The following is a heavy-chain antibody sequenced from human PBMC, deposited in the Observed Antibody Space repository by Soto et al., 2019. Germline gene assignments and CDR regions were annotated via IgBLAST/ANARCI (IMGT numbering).Heavy chain of an antibody. D-gene: IGHD4-4*01. CDR3: AVGGNYLSMDV. Sequence: QVQLVQSGAEVKKPGASVKVSCKASGYTFTSYYMHXVRLAPGQGLEWMGIINPDGGGTSYAQQFQGRVIMTRDTSTSTVYMEMSSLRSEDTAVYYCAVGGNYLSMDVWGQGTTVTVSS. CDR2: INPDGGGT. V-gene: IGHV1-46*01. J-gene: IGHJ6*02. CDR1: GYTFTSYY.